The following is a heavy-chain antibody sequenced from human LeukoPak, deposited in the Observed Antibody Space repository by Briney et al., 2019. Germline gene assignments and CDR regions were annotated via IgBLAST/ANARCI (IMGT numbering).Heavy chain of an antibody. CDR2: IFHSGST. V-gene: IGHV4-4*02. J-gene: IGHJ3*02. Sequence: SETLSLTCTVSSGSIFSSNWWSWVRQPPGKGLEWIGQIFHSGSTIYSPSLKSRVTISVEPSKNRVSLRLSSVTAADTAVYYCARSTFFPHAFDIWGQGTVVTVSS. CDR3: ARSTFFPHAFDI. CDR1: SGSIFSSNW. D-gene: IGHD3-3*01.